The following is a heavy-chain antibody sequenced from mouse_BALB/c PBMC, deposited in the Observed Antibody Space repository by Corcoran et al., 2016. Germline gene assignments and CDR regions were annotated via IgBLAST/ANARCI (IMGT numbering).Heavy chain of an antibody. CDR3: ARGGITPFAY. J-gene: IGHJ3*01. V-gene: IGHV9-1*02. D-gene: IGHD2-4*01. CDR1: GYTFTNYG. Sequence: QIQLVQSGPELKKPGETVKISCKASGYTFTNYGMNWVKQAPGKGLKWMDWINTYTGEPTYADDFKGRFAFSLETSASTAYLQINNLKNEDMATYFCARGGITPFAYWGQGTLVTVSA. CDR2: INTYTGEP.